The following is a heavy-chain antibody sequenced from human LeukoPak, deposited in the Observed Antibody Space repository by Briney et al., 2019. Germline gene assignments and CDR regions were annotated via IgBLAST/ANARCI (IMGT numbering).Heavy chain of an antibody. CDR1: GGSISSGDYY. D-gene: IGHD3-9*01. V-gene: IGHV4-30-4*01. CDR2: IYYSGST. J-gene: IGHJ6*02. CDR3: ARDHYDTTVYYYYGMDV. Sequence: SQTLSLTCTVSGGSISSGDYYWSWIRQPPGTGLGWIGYIYYSGSTYYNPSLKSRVTISVDTSKNQFSLKLSSVTAADTAVYYCARDHYDTTVYYYYGMDVWGQGTTVTVSS.